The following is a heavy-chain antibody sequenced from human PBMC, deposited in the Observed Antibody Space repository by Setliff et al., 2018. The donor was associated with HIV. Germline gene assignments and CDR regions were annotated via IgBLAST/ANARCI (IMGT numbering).Heavy chain of an antibody. CDR1: GTSFSDHY. V-gene: IGHV4-34*01. D-gene: IGHD2-21*02. CDR3: VRWYYCVSGACYRADY. J-gene: IGHJ4*02. Sequence: SETLSLTCSVYGTSFSDHYWSWVRQTPGKGLEWIGEMNQSGTTNYNPSLKTRVTMSIDTSERQFSLKLTSVTAADTAVYYCVRWYYCVSGACYRADYWGQGTMVTVSS. CDR2: MNQSGTT.